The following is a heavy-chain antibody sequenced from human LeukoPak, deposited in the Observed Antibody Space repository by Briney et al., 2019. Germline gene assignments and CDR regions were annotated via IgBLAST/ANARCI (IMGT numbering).Heavy chain of an antibody. J-gene: IGHJ5*02. CDR1: GFTFSSYS. D-gene: IGHD6-19*01. CDR2: ISGSGDTT. CDR3: TKAPRVAVAGKGS. V-gene: IGHV3-23*01. Sequence: GGSLRLSCAASGFTFSSYSMNWVRQAPGKGLEWVSAISGSGDTTYYADSVKGRFTISRDNFKNTLYLQISSLRAEDTAVYYCTKAPRVAVAGKGSWGQGTLVTVSS.